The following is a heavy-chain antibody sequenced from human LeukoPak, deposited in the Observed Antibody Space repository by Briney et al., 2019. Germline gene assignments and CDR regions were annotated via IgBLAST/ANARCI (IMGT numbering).Heavy chain of an antibody. CDR2: IIPILGIA. Sequence: GASVKVSCKASGGTFSSYAISWVRQAPGQGLEWMGRIIPILGIANYAQKFQGRVTITADKSTSTAYMELSSLRSEDTAVYYCARGDRITISARGYYFDYWGQGTLVTVSS. CDR1: GGTFSSYA. J-gene: IGHJ4*02. V-gene: IGHV1-69*04. CDR3: ARGDRITISARGYYFDY. D-gene: IGHD3-3*01.